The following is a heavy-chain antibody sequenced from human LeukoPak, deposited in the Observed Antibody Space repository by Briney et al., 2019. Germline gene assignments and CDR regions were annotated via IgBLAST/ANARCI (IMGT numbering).Heavy chain of an antibody. J-gene: IGHJ4*02. D-gene: IGHD3-22*01. CDR1: GYTFTGYY. Sequence: ASVKVSCKASGYTFTGYYMHWVRQAPGQGLEWMGWINPNSGGTNYVQKFQGRVTMTRDTSISTAYLQWTSLKASDTAVYYCARRGYYDSSERPGDHWGQGTLVTVSS. V-gene: IGHV1-2*02. CDR3: ARRGYYDSSERPGDH. CDR2: INPNSGGT.